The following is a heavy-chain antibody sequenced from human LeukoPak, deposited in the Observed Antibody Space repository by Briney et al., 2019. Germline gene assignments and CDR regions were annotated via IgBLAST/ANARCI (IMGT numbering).Heavy chain of an antibody. D-gene: IGHD1-20*01. J-gene: IGHJ4*02. CDR2: ISYDRSNK. CDR3: ARDITGSYFDY. V-gene: IGHV3-30-3*01. Sequence: GRSLRLSCAASGFTFSSYAMHWVRQAPGKGLEWVAVISYDRSNKYYADSVKGRFTISRDNSKNTLYLQMNSLRAEDTAVYYCARDITGSYFDYWGQGTLVTVSS. CDR1: GFTFSSYA.